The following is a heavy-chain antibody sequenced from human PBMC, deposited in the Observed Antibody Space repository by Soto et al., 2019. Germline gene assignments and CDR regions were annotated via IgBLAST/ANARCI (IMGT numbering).Heavy chain of an antibody. CDR2: IVVASGRT. Sequence: SVKVSCKASGFDFGSFGIQFLRQTRGRGLEWIGWIVVASGRTNYARQFQGRVAFSRDMSSTTAYMDLYDLKSDDTAVYFCSADHPHTAIGCTVWGQGTTVTVYS. V-gene: IGHV1-58*02. CDR1: GFDFGSFG. CDR3: SADHPHTAIGCTV. J-gene: IGHJ6*02.